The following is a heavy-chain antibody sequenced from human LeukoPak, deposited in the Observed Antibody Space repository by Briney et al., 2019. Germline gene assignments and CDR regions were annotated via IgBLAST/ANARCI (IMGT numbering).Heavy chain of an antibody. J-gene: IGHJ3*02. CDR2: IYHSGST. V-gene: IGHV4-38-2*01. D-gene: IGHD1-26*01. CDR1: GYSISSGYY. CDR3: ARQVGAYAFDI. Sequence: SETLSLTCAVSGYSISSGYYWGWIRQPPGKGLEWIGSIYHSGSTYYNPSLKSRVTISVDTSKNQFSLKLSSVTAADTAVYYCARQVGAYAFDIWGQGTMVTVSS.